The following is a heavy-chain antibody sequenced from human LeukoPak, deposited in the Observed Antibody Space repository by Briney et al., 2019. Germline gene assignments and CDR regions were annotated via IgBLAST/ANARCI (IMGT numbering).Heavy chain of an antibody. CDR3: ARDPLGVLSYFDY. CDR2: IWYDGSNR. D-gene: IGHD3-16*01. CDR1: GFIFSYYG. J-gene: IGHJ4*02. Sequence: QPGRSLRLSCAASGFIFSYYGMRWVRQAPGKGLEWVAVIWYDGSNRYYADSLKGRFTISRDNSKSTLYLQMNGLTADDTAVYYCARDPLGVLSYFDYWGQGTLVTVSS. V-gene: IGHV3-33*01.